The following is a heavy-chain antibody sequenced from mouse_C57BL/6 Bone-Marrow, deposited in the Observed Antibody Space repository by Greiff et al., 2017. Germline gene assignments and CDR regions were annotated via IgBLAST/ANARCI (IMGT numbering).Heavy chain of an antibody. CDR1: GYNITDDY. CDR2: IDPENGDT. Sequence: VQLQQSGAELVRPGASVKLSCTASGYNITDDYMHWVKQRPEQGLEWIGWIDPENGDTEYASKFQGKATLTADTSSNTAYLQLSSLPSEETAVYYCVFWYFDVWGTGTTVTVSS. V-gene: IGHV14-4*01. CDR3: VFWYFDV. J-gene: IGHJ1*03.